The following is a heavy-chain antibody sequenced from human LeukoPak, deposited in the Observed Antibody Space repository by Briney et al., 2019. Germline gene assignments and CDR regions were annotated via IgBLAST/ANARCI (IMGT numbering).Heavy chain of an antibody. D-gene: IGHD3-10*01. CDR1: GGTFSSYA. J-gene: IGHJ6*02. V-gene: IGHV1-69*13. CDR2: IIPIFGTA. Sequence: SVKVSCKASGGTFSSYAISWVRQAPGQGLEWMGGIIPIFGTANYAQKFQGRVTITADESTSTAYMELSSLRSEDTAVYYCARVALWFGAATRDYYYGMDVWGQGTTVTVSS. CDR3: ARVALWFGAATRDYYYGMDV.